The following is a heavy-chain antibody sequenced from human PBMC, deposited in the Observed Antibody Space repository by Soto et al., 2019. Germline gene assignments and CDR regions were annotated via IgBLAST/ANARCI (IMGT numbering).Heavy chain of an antibody. CDR2: IYSGGST. CDR3: ARDSVITMVRVGPGYYYGMDV. D-gene: IGHD3-10*01. J-gene: IGHJ6*02. V-gene: IGHV3-53*01. Sequence: EVQLVESGGGLIQPGGSLRLSCAASGFTVSSNYMSWVRQAPGKGLEWVSVIYSGGSTYYADSVKGRFTISRDNSKNTLYLQMNSLRAEDTAVYYCARDSVITMVRVGPGYYYGMDVWGQGTTVTVSS. CDR1: GFTVSSNY.